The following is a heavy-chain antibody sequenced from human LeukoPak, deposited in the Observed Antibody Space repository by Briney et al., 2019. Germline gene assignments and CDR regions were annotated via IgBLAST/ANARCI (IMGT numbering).Heavy chain of an antibody. D-gene: IGHD2-15*01. Sequence: GGSLRLSCAASGFTFDDYGMRGVRQAPGKGREGVSVINWNGGSTGYADSVKGRFPISRDNANNSLYLQMNSLRAEDTALYYCARDKVVAAHDSPFDYWGQGTLVTVSS. CDR3: ARDKVVAAHDSPFDY. CDR2: INWNGGST. J-gene: IGHJ4*02. CDR1: GFTFDDYG. V-gene: IGHV3-20*04.